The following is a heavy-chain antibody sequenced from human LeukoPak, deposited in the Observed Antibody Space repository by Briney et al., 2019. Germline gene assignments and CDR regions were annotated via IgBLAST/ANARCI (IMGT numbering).Heavy chain of an antibody. CDR2: IIPIFGTA. D-gene: IGHD3-22*01. Sequence: SVKVSCKASGYTFASYYMHWVRQAPGQGLEWMGGIIPIFGTANYAQKFQGRVTITTDESTSAAYMELSSLRSEDTAVYYCARDSRPYSSGYSHDYWGQGTLLTVSS. CDR3: ARDSRPYSSGYSHDY. V-gene: IGHV1-69*05. J-gene: IGHJ4*02. CDR1: GYTFASYY.